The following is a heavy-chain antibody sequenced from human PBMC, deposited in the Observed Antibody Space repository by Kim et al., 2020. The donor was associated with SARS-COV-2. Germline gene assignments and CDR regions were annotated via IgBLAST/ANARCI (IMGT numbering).Heavy chain of an antibody. CDR1: GGSISSGGYY. D-gene: IGHD3-3*01. CDR2: IYYSGST. J-gene: IGHJ3*02. V-gene: IGHV4-31*03. CDR3: ARASTIFGVVIDAFDI. Sequence: SETLSLTCTVSGGSISSGGYYWSWIRQHPGKGLEWIGYIYYSGSTYYNPSLKSRVTISVDTSKNQFSLKLSSVTAADTAVYYCARASTIFGVVIDAFDIWGQGTMVTGSS.